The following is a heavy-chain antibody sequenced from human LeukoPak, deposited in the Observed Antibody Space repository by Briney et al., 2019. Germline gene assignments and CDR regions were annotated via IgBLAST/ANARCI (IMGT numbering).Heavy chain of an antibody. CDR1: GGSISSSSYY. CDR2: IYYSGST. Sequence: SSETLSLTCTVSGGSISSSSYYWGWIRQPPGKGLEWIGSIYYSGSTYYNPSLKSRVTISVDTSKNQFSLKLSSVTAADTAVYYCARLAIHYGMDVWGQGTTVTVSS. V-gene: IGHV4-39*01. D-gene: IGHD5-24*01. CDR3: ARLAIHYGMDV. J-gene: IGHJ6*02.